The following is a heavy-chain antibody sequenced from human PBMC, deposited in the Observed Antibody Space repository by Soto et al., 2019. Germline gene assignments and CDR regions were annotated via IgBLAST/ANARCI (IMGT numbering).Heavy chain of an antibody. CDR1: GYTFTSHG. CDR2: ISIYNGNT. V-gene: IGHV1-18*01. D-gene: IGHD3-16*02. CDR3: ARDPLGDSSYHSTLGP. J-gene: IGHJ5*02. Sequence: ASVKVSCKASGYTFTSHGISWVRQAPGQGLEWIGWISIYNGNTNYEQKLQDRVTMTTDTSTSTAYMELRSLRSDDTAVYYCARDPLGDSSYHSTLGPWGQGTLVTVSS.